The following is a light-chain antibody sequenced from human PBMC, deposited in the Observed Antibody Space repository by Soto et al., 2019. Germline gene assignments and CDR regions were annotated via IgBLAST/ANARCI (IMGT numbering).Light chain of an antibody. CDR2: AAS. V-gene: IGKV1-27*01. CDR1: QGISNY. CDR3: QKFTSAPRT. J-gene: IGKJ1*01. Sequence: VGDRVTITCRASQGISNYLAWYQQKPGKAPNLRIYAASTLQSGVPSRFSGSGSVTNFTLTIRSLLPEDGATYYCQKFTSAPRTFAHETRVDI.